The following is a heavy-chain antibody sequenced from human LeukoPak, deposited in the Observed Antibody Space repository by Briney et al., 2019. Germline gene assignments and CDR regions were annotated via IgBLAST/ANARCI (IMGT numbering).Heavy chain of an antibody. CDR1: GYTFTGYY. V-gene: IGHV1-2*02. J-gene: IGHJ4*02. CDR2: INPNSGGT. CDR3: ARDDGFGTLYFDY. Sequence: GASVKVSCKASGYTFTGYYMYWVRQAPGQGLEWMGWINPNSGGTNYAQKFQGRVTMTRDTSISTAYMELSRLRSDDTAVYYCARDDGFGTLYFDYWGQGTLVTVSS. D-gene: IGHD3-10*01.